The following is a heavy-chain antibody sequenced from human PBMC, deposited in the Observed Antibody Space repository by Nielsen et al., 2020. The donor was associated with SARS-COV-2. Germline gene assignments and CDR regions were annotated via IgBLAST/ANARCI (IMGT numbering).Heavy chain of an antibody. CDR3: ARDRQQLVTWFDP. Sequence: SVKVSCKASGYTFTSYYMHWVRQAPGQGLEWMGGIIPIFGTANYAQKFQGRVTITADESTSTAYMELSSLRSEDTAVYYCARDRQQLVTWFDPWGQGTLVTVSS. J-gene: IGHJ5*02. CDR1: GYTFTSYY. V-gene: IGHV1-69*13. CDR2: IIPIFGTA. D-gene: IGHD6-13*01.